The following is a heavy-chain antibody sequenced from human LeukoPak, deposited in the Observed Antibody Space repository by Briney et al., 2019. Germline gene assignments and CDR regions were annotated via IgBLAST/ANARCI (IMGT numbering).Heavy chain of an antibody. D-gene: IGHD3-22*01. CDR1: GYTFTSYD. J-gene: IGHJ5*02. CDR3: ARRRMIVPGSWFDP. Sequence: ASVKVSCKASGYTFTSYDINWVRQATGQGLEWMGWMNTNSGNTGYAQKFQGRVTMTRNTSISTAYMELSSLRSEDTAVYYCARRRMIVPGSWFDPWGQGTLVTVSS. CDR2: MNTNSGNT. V-gene: IGHV1-8*01.